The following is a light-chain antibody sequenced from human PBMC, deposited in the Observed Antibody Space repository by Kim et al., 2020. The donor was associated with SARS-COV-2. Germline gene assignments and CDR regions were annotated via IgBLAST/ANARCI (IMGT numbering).Light chain of an antibody. J-gene: IGLJ3*02. CDR3: AVWDDSLNGRGV. CDR1: RSNLGRNA. Sequence: RDTISCSGSRSNLGRNAVSWYQQLPGTAPTLLIYTNNQRPSGVPDRFSGSKAGTSAALAISGLQSEDEGDYYCAVWDDSLNGRGVFGGGTQLTVL. CDR2: TNN. V-gene: IGLV1-44*01.